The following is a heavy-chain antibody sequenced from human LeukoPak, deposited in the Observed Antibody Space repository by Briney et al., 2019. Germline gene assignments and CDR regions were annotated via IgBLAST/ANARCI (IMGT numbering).Heavy chain of an antibody. D-gene: IGHD6-6*01. V-gene: IGHV3-30*02. Sequence: GGSLRLSCAASGFTFSSYGMHWVRQAPGKGLEWVAFIRYDGSNKYYADSVKGRFTISRDNSKNTLYLQMNSLRAEDTAVYYCAKDDGLHSSSSDYWGQGTLVTVSS. CDR2: IRYDGSNK. CDR1: GFTFSSYG. J-gene: IGHJ4*02. CDR3: AKDDGLHSSSSDY.